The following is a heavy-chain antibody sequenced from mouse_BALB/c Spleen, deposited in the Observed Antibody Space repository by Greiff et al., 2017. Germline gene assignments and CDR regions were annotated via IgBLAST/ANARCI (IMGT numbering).Heavy chain of an antibody. CDR2: SYPGSGST. J-gene: IGHJ4*01. Sequence: LQQPGSELVRPGASVKLSCKASGYTFTSYWMHWVKQRPGQGLEWIGNSYPGSGSTNYDEKFKSKATLTVDTSSSTAYMQLSSLTSEDSAVYYCTRGGTMITRHAMDYWGQGTSVTVSS. CDR3: TRGGTMITRHAMDY. CDR1: GYTFTSYW. D-gene: IGHD2-4*01. V-gene: IGHV1S22*01.